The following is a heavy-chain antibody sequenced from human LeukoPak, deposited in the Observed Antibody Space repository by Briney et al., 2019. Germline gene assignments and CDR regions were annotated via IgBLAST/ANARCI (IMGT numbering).Heavy chain of an antibody. CDR2: IYPGDSDT. CDR1: GYSFTTYW. V-gene: IGHV5-51*01. Sequence: GESQKISCKASGYSFTTYWIGWVRQMPGKGLECMGIIYPGDSDTRYSPSFQGQVTISADKSISTAYLQWSSLKASDTAMYYCARHETGPYFDYWGQGTLVTVSS. CDR3: ARHETGPYFDY. D-gene: IGHD1-1*01. J-gene: IGHJ4*02.